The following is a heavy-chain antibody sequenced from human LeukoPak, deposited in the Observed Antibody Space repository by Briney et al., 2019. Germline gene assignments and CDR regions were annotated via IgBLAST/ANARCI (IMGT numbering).Heavy chain of an antibody. CDR2: MNPNSGNT. Sequence: GASVKVSCKASGYTFTSYDINWVRQATGQGLEWMGWMNPNSGNTGYAQKFRGRVTITRNTSISTAYMELSSLRSEDTAVYYCARGRVPGYSSSWYSPWFDPWGQGTLVTVSS. CDR3: ARGRVPGYSSSWYSPWFDP. J-gene: IGHJ5*02. V-gene: IGHV1-8*03. CDR1: GYTFTSYD. D-gene: IGHD6-13*01.